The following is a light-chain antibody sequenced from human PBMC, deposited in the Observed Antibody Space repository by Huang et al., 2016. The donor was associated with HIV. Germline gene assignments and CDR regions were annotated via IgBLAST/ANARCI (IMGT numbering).Light chain of an antibody. CDR1: QSLLHRDGKTF. Sequence: DIVMTQTPLSLSVTPGQPASISCKSSQSLLHRDGKTFLYWYLQKPGQSPHLLIYEVSRRFSGVSNRFSGSGSGTDFTLKISRVEAEDVGIYYCMQGIHLPLTFGGGTKVEIK. CDR2: EVS. J-gene: IGKJ4*01. V-gene: IGKV2-29*02. CDR3: MQGIHLPLT.